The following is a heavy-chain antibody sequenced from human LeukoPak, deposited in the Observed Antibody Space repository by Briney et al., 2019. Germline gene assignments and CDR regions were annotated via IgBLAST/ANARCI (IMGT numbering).Heavy chain of an antibody. J-gene: IGHJ6*03. CDR1: GYTFTTYG. CDR2: ISAYNGNT. V-gene: IGHV1-18*01. D-gene: IGHD6-19*01. CDR3: ARDIAVAGREDYYYYMDV. Sequence: GASVKVSCKASGYTFTTYGINWVRQAPGQGLEWMGWISAYNGNTNYAQKLQGRVTMTTDTSTSTAYMELRSLRSDDTAVYYCARDIAVAGREDYYYYMDVWGKGTTVTVSS.